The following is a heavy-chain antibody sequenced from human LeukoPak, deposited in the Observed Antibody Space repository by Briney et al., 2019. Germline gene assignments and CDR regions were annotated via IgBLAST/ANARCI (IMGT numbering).Heavy chain of an antibody. Sequence: SETLSLTCAVYGGSFSGDYWSWIRQPPGKGLERIGEIYHSGSTNYNPSLKSRVTISVDTSKNQFSLKLSSVTAADTAVYYCARGRKPNYYGSGSYGYWGQGTLVTVSS. D-gene: IGHD3-10*01. V-gene: IGHV4-34*01. CDR2: IYHSGST. J-gene: IGHJ4*02. CDR3: ARGRKPNYYGSGSYGY. CDR1: GGSFSGDY.